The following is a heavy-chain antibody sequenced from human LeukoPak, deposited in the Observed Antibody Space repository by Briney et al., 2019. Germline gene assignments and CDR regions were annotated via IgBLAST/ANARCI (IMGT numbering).Heavy chain of an antibody. J-gene: IGHJ5*02. CDR1: GYTFTTYH. CDR3: ARTTPVITHPFDP. Sequence: AASVKVSCKASGYTFTTYHIHWVRLAPGQGLEWLGTIIPSNGDTSYAQSFQGRVTMTRNTSTTTVYMDLSSLKSDDTAVYYCARTTPVITHPFDPWGQGTQVIVSS. CDR2: IIPSNGDT. D-gene: IGHD4-23*01. V-gene: IGHV1-46*01.